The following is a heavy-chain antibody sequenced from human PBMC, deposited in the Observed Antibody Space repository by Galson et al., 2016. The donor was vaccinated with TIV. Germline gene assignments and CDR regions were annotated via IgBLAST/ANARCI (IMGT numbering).Heavy chain of an antibody. D-gene: IGHD3-10*01. V-gene: IGHV3-21*01. CDR2: ISLNGHHI. J-gene: IGHJ3*02. Sequence: LRLSCAASGFAFNFYGMNWVRQAPGKGLEWISSISLNGHHIYYAESVKGRFTVSRDNAASSLYLQMNRLRADDTALYYCAKVFGSGAYAQGDALDIWGQGTVVAVSA. CDR3: AKVFGSGAYAQGDALDI. CDR1: GFAFNFYG.